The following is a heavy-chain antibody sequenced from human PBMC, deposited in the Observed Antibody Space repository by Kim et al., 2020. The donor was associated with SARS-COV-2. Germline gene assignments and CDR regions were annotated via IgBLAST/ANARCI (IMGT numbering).Heavy chain of an antibody. CDR3: AKDSGGNSDEYFQH. V-gene: IGHV3-30*18. J-gene: IGHJ1*01. D-gene: IGHD2-15*01. Sequence: GGSLRLSCAASGFTFSSYGMHWVRQAPGKGLEWVAVISYDGSNKYYADSVKGRFTISRDNSKNTLYLQMNSLRAEDTAVYYCAKDSGGNSDEYFQHWGQGTLVTVSS. CDR1: GFTFSSYG. CDR2: ISYDGSNK.